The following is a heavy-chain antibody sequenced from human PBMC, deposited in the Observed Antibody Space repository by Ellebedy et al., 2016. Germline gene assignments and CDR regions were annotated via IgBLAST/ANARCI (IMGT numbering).Heavy chain of an antibody. CDR1: GGSISSSNW. J-gene: IGHJ4*02. V-gene: IGHV4-4*02. D-gene: IGHD3-22*01. CDR2: IYHSGST. Sequence: SETLSLTXAVSGGSISSSNWWSWVRQPPGKGLEWIGEIYHSGSTNYNPSLKSRVTISVDKSKNQFSLKLSSVTAADTAVYYCARADSSGYYKTTAWGQGTLVTVSS. CDR3: ARADSSGYYKTTA.